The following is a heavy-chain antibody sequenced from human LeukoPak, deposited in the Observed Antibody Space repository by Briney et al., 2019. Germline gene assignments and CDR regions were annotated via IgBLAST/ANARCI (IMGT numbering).Heavy chain of an antibody. Sequence: GGSLRLSCAASGFTFSNYAMSWVRQAPGEGLEWVSAFAGIGGSTYYADSVKGRFTISRANSKNTLYLQMNSLRPEDTAVYYCAKDLGAAAGTFYDYWGQGTLVTVSS. V-gene: IGHV3-23*01. J-gene: IGHJ4*02. CDR2: FAGIGGST. CDR1: GFTFSNYA. CDR3: AKDLGAAAGTFYDY. D-gene: IGHD6-13*01.